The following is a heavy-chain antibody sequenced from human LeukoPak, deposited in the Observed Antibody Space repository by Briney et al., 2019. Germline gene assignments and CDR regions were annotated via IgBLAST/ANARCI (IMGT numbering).Heavy chain of an antibody. D-gene: IGHD6-19*01. V-gene: IGHV3-23*01. CDR2: ISGSGGST. CDR1: GFTFSSYA. Sequence: GGSLRLSCAASGFTFSSYAMSWVRQAPGKGLEWVSAISGSGGSTYYADSVKGRFTISRDNSKNTLYLQMNSLRDEDTAVYYCGKAQGIAVAGTFHYWGQGTLVTVSS. J-gene: IGHJ4*02. CDR3: GKAQGIAVAGTFHY.